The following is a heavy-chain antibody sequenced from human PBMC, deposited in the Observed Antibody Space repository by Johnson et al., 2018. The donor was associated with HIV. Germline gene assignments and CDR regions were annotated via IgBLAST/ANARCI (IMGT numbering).Heavy chain of an antibody. CDR2: LYSGGST. V-gene: IGHV3-66*01. D-gene: IGHD5-18*01. CDR3: AKEGTTMEGDI. Sequence: VQLVESGGGLVQPGGSLRLSCAASGFTYDMYWMHWVRQAPGKGLEWVSVLYSGGSTYYADFVKDRFIISRDNSKNTLYLQLNSLRAEDTAVYYCAKEGTTMEGDIWGQGTMVTVSS. J-gene: IGHJ3*02. CDR1: GFTYDMYW.